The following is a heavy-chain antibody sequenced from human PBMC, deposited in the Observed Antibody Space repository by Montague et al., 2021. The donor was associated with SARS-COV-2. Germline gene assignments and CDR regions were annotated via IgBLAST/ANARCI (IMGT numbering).Heavy chain of an antibody. Sequence: TLSLTCTVSGGSISSYYWSWIRQPPGKALEWLARIDWDDDKYYSTSPKTGLTISKDTSKNQVVLTMTNMDPVDTATYYCARETGTTVSLDYWGQGTLVTASS. V-gene: IGHV2-70*11. CDR3: ARETGTTVSLDY. J-gene: IGHJ4*02. D-gene: IGHD1-7*01. CDR1: GGSISSYYW. CDR2: IDWDDDK.